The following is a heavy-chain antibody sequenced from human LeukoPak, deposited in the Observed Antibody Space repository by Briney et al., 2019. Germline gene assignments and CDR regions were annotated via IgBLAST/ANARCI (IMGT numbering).Heavy chain of an antibody. CDR1: GFTFSSYD. V-gene: IGHV3-48*01. CDR2: ISSSGSTI. D-gene: IGHD6-13*01. J-gene: IGHJ4*02. CDR3: ARVGAAAGYYFDY. Sequence: GGSLRLSCAASGFTFSSYDMNWVRQAPGKGLEWVSYISSSGSTIYYADSVKGRFTISRDNSKNTLYLQMNSLRAEDTAVYYCARVGAAAGYYFDYWGQGTLVTVSS.